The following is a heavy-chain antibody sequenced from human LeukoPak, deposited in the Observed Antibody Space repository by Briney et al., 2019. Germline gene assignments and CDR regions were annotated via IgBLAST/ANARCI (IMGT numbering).Heavy chain of an antibody. Sequence: ASVKVSCKASGYTFTSYDINWVRQATGQGLEWMGWMNPNSGNTGYAQKFQGRVTVTRNTSISTAYMELSSLRSEDTAVYYCARGRRGRQGDYYYYYMDVWGKGTTVTVSS. D-gene: IGHD1-1*01. CDR1: GYTFTSYD. CDR2: MNPNSGNT. V-gene: IGHV1-8*01. J-gene: IGHJ6*03. CDR3: ARGRRGRQGDYYYYYMDV.